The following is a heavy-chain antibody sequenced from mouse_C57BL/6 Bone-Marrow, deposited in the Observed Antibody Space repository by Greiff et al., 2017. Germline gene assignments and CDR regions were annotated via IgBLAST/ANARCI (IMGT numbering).Heavy chain of an antibody. Sequence: EVMLVESGGGLVKPGGSLKLSCAASGFTFSSYAMSWVRQTPEKRLEWVATISDGGSYTYYPDNVKGRFTISRDNAKNNLYLQMSHLKSEDTAMYYCARDGRLRKAWFAYWGQGTLVTVSA. D-gene: IGHD2-2*01. CDR3: ARDGRLRKAWFAY. CDR2: ISDGGSYT. CDR1: GFTFSSYA. J-gene: IGHJ3*01. V-gene: IGHV5-4*01.